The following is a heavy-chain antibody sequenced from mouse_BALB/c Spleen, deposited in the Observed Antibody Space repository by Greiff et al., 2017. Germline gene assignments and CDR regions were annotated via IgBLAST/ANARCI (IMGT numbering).Heavy chain of an antibody. V-gene: IGHV2-6-7*01. CDR3: ARDRGSDYLWYFDV. Sequence: QVQLKESGPGLVAPSQSLSITCTVSGFSLTGYGVNWVRQPPGKGLEWLGMIWGDGSTDYNSALKSRLSISKDNSKSQVFLKMNSLQTDDTARYYCARDRGSDYLWYFDVWGAGTTVTVSS. J-gene: IGHJ1*01. D-gene: IGHD2-4*01. CDR1: GFSLTGYG. CDR2: IWGDGST.